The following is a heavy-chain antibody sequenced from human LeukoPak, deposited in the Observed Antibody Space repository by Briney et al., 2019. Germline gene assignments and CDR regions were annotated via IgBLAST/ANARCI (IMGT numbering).Heavy chain of an antibody. V-gene: IGHV4-34*01. CDR3: ARLLHNWFDP. J-gene: IGHJ5*02. CDR2: INHSGST. CDR1: GGSISSYY. Sequence: SETLSLTCTVSGGSISSYYWSWIRQPPGKGLEWIGEINHSGSTNYNPSLKSRVTISVDTSKNQFSLKLSSVTAADTAVYYCARLLHNWFDPWGQGTLVTVSS.